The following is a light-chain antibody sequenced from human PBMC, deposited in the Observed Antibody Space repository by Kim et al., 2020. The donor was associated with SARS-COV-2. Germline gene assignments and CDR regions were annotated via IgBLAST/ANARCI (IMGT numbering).Light chain of an antibody. CDR2: EFS. CDR3: MQAIHLPYT. V-gene: IGKV2-29*02. CDR1: QSLLHTNGKTY. Sequence: DIVMTQTPLSLSVTPGQPASISCKSSQSLLHTNGKTYLFWFLQKPCQSPQLLIYEFSGRFSGVPDRFSGSGSGTDFTLKISRVEAEDVGVYYCMQAIHLPYTFGQGTKLEI. J-gene: IGKJ2*01.